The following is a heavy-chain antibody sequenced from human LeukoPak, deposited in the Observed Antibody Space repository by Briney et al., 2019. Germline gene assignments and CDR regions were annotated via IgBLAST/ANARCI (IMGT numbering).Heavy chain of an antibody. D-gene: IGHD5-18*01. CDR2: ISSRSSYI. CDR1: GFTFSSYS. Sequence: GGSLRLSCAASGFTFSSYSMNWARQAPGKGLEWVSSISSRSSYIYYTDSVKGRFTISRDNAKNSLYLQMNSLRAEDTAVYYCARASGYSYGPLFAYWGQGTLVTVSS. V-gene: IGHV3-21*01. J-gene: IGHJ4*02. CDR3: ARASGYSYGPLFAY.